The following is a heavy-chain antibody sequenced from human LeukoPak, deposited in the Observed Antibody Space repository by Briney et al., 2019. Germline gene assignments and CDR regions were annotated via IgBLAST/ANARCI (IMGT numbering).Heavy chain of an antibody. D-gene: IGHD3-22*01. CDR3: ARDLRVVITGSFDS. CDR1: GFTFSSYG. Sequence: PGGSLTLSCAASGFTFSSYGMHWVRQATGKGLEWVAVIWYDGSNKYYRDSIKGRSTISRDNAKNSLYLQMNSLRAEDTALYYCARDLRVVITGSFDSWGQGTLVTVSS. V-gene: IGHV3-33*01. J-gene: IGHJ4*02. CDR2: IWYDGSNK.